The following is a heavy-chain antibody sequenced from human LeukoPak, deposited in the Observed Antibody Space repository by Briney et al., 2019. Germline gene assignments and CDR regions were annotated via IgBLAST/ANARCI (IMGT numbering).Heavy chain of an antibody. D-gene: IGHD2-2*01. CDR3: ARPLGYCSSTSCYGTVYYYGMDV. CDR2: MNPNSGNT. V-gene: IGHV1-8*01. CDR1: GYTFTSYD. J-gene: IGHJ6*02. Sequence: GASVKVSCKASGYTFTSYDINWVRQATGQGLEWMGWMNPNSGNTGYAQKFQGRVTMTRNTSISTAYMELSSLRSEDTAVYYCARPLGYCSSTSCYGTVYYYGMDVWGQGTTVTVS.